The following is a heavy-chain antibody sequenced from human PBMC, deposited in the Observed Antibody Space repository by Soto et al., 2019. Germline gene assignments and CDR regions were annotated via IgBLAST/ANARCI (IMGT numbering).Heavy chain of an antibody. Sequence: GGSLRLSCAASGFTFSNYCMNWVRQAPGKGLEWVANINEDGSEKYYVDSAKGRFTISRNNAKNSLYLQMSSLRAEDTAVYYCARDLFDYWGQGTLVTAPQ. V-gene: IGHV3-7*01. CDR2: INEDGSEK. CDR3: ARDLFDY. CDR1: GFTFSNYC. J-gene: IGHJ4*02.